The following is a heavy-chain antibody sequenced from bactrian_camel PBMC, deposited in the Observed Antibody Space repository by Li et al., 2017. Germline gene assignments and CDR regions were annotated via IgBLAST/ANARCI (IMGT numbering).Heavy chain of an antibody. V-gene: IGHV3S6*01. CDR3: AAGDNEWCNHGHQQRTAAY. CDR1: GFTFSAYW. CDR2: MTSDGSNT. J-gene: IGHJ4*01. Sequence: HVQLVESGGGLVQPGGSLRLSCAASGFTFSAYWMYWVRQAPGKGLDWVTIMTSDGSNTAYADSVKGRFTISRDNANNTVYLQMNSLKSEDTAVYYCAAGDNEWCNHGHQQRTAAYWGQGTQVTVS. D-gene: IGHD6*01.